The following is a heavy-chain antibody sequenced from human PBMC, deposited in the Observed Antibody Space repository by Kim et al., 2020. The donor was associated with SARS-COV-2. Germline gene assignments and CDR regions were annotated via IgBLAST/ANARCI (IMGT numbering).Heavy chain of an antibody. Sequence: GGSLRLSCAASGFTFSSYWMSWVRQAPGKGLEWVANIKQDGSEKYYVDSVKGRFTISRDNAKNSLYLQMNSLRAEDTAVYYCARDLRLRRYYYYGMDVWGQGTTVTVSS. CDR3: ARDLRLRRYYYYGMDV. CDR1: GFTFSSYW. J-gene: IGHJ6*02. D-gene: IGHD3-10*01. V-gene: IGHV3-7*01. CDR2: IKQDGSEK.